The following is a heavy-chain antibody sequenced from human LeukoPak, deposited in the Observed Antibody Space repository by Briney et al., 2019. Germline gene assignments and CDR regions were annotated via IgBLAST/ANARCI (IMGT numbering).Heavy chain of an antibody. D-gene: IGHD6-19*01. Sequence: GGSLRLSCAASGFTFSSYSMNWVRQAPGKGLVWVSRINSDGSTTSYADSVKGRFTISRDNAKNTLYLQMNSLRAEDTAVYYCASVSGWYGQYFQHWGQGTLVTVSS. CDR3: ASVSGWYGQYFQH. V-gene: IGHV3-74*01. CDR1: GFTFSSYS. CDR2: INSDGSTT. J-gene: IGHJ1*01.